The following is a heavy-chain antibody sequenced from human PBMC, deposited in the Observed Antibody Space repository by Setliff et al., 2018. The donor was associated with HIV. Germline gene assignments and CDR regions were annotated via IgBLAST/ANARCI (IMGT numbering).Heavy chain of an antibody. Sequence: KPSETLSLTCTVSGGSISSGTYYWSWIRQPAGKGLEWMGSIYYSGSTSYSPSLKSRVTISVDTSNNQFSLRLRSVTAADTAVYYCARLSSYRSSSYYFDYWGQGALVTVSS. J-gene: IGHJ4*02. CDR1: GGSISSGTYY. CDR3: ARLSSYRSSSYYFDY. CDR2: IYYSGST. D-gene: IGHD6-6*01. V-gene: IGHV4-39*07.